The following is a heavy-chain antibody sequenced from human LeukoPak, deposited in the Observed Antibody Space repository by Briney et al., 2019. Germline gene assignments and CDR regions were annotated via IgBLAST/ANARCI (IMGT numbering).Heavy chain of an antibody. J-gene: IGHJ4*02. CDR3: AKDENGSGWYLAYYFDY. Sequence: GRSLRLSCAASGFTLSSYGMHWVRQAPGKGLEWVAVISYDGSNKYYADSVKGRFTISRDNSKNTLYLQMNSLRAEDTAVYYCAKDENGSGWYLAYYFDYWGQGTLVTVSS. CDR1: GFTLSSYG. CDR2: ISYDGSNK. D-gene: IGHD6-19*01. V-gene: IGHV3-30*18.